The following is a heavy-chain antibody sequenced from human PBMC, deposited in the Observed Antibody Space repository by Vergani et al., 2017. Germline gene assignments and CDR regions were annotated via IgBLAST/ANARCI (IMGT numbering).Heavy chain of an antibody. V-gene: IGHV3-23*01. D-gene: IGHD1-1*01. CDR1: GFSFTTYA. CDR2: INTNGDYT. J-gene: IGHJ5*01. Sequence: EVQLLESGGDLVQPGGSLRLSCAASGFSFTTYAMRWVRQAPGKGLEWVSTINTNGDYTRYGDSVKGRFTSSRDNSKSTLYLQMNSLRAEDTAIYYCAKGGWNYWFDSWGQGTLVIVS. CDR3: AKGGWNYWFDS.